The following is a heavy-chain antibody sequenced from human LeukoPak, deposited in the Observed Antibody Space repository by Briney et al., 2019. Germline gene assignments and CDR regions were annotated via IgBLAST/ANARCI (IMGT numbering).Heavy chain of an antibody. CDR1: GGTFSRYA. CDR3: AGRLRYFDQGAFDI. CDR2: IIPIFGTA. V-gene: IGHV1-69*06. J-gene: IGHJ3*02. D-gene: IGHD3-9*01. Sequence: ASVKVSCKASGGTFSRYAISWVRQAPGQGLEWMGGIIPIFGTANYAQKFQGRVTITADKSTSTAYMELSSLRSEDTAVYYCAGRLRYFDQGAFDIWGQGTMVTVSS.